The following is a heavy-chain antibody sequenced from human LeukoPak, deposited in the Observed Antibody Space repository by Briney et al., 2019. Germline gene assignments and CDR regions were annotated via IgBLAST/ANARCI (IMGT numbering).Heavy chain of an antibody. D-gene: IGHD3-16*01. CDR1: GYTFTSYD. Sequence: ASVKVSCKASGYTFTSYDINWVRQAPGQRLEWMGWINAGNGNTKYSQKFQGRVTITRDTSASTAYMELSSLRSEDTAVYYCARGDFDYWGQGTLVTVSS. V-gene: IGHV1-3*01. CDR2: INAGNGNT. J-gene: IGHJ4*02. CDR3: ARGDFDY.